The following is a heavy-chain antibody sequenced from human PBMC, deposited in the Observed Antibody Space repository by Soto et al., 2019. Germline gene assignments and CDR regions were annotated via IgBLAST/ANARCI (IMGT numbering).Heavy chain of an antibody. CDR2: IWEDGSDK. D-gene: IGHD6-13*01. Sequence: QVQLVESGGGVVQPGRSLRLSCAASGFIFSDYGMHWVRQAPGKGPEWVAVIWEDGSDKYYGDSVKGRFTISRDNSKNILYLQMNSLPGEDTAVYFCARGKTSSSWSHWYFDLWGRGTLVTVSS. CDR3: ARGKTSSSWSHWYFDL. J-gene: IGHJ2*01. CDR1: GFIFSDYG. V-gene: IGHV3-33*01.